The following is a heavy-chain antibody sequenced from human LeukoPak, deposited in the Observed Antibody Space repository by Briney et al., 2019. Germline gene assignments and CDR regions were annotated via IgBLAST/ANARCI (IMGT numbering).Heavy chain of an antibody. V-gene: IGHV3-7*01. Sequence: PGGSLRLSCAASGFTFSKYWMSWVRQAPGKGLECVANIIQDGSEKYYVDSVRGRFTISRDNAKNSVYLQMNSLRAEDTAVYYCAKPKGRYCSGGSCYSSIGYFDYWGQGTLVTVSS. CDR2: IIQDGSEK. D-gene: IGHD2-15*01. CDR1: GFTFSKYW. CDR3: AKPKGRYCSGGSCYSSIGYFDY. J-gene: IGHJ4*02.